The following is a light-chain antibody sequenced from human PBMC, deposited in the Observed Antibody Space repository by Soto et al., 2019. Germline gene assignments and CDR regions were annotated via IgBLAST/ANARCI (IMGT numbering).Light chain of an antibody. CDR2: GAS. CDR3: QQYGSSPPWT. J-gene: IGKJ1*01. Sequence: EIVLTQSPGTLSLSPGERATLSCRASQSGSSSYLAWYQQKPGQAPRLLIYGASSRATGIPDRFSGSGSGTDFTLTISRLEPADFAVYYCQQYGSSPPWTFGQGTKVEIK. CDR1: QSGSSSY. V-gene: IGKV3-20*01.